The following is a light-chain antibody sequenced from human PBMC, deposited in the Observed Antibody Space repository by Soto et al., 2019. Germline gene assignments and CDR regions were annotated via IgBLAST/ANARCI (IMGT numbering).Light chain of an antibody. Sequence: DILMSQCPDSLAWSLCERSTMNCNCSHTCFESSNNRNYLAWYQQKPGQPPKLLMYWASTRESGVPDRFSGRGSGTVFTLTINSLQPEDFATYYCQQIHSTSSYTFGQGTKVDIK. CDR1: HTCFESSNNRNY. CDR2: WAS. V-gene: IGKV4-1*01. J-gene: IGKJ2*01. CDR3: QQIHSTSSYT.